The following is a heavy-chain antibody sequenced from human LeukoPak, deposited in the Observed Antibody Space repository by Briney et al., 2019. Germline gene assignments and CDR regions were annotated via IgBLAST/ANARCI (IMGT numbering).Heavy chain of an antibody. V-gene: IGHV3-73*01. Sequence: GGSLKLSCAASGFTFRGSSIHWVRQASGKGLEWVGRIRSKANSYATTYAASVKGRFTISRDDSKNTAYLQMNSLETEDTAVYYCTVAVTGVAAFDTWGQGTMVTASS. CDR1: GFTFRGSS. CDR2: IRSKANSYAT. J-gene: IGHJ3*02. CDR3: TVAVTGVAAFDT. D-gene: IGHD4-23*01.